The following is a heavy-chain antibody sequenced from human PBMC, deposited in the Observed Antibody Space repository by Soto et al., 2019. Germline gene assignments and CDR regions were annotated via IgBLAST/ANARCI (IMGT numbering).Heavy chain of an antibody. V-gene: IGHV4-59*12. D-gene: IGHD6-13*01. CDR3: ARESRSWYGSIWDY. Sequence: QVQLQESGPGLVKPSETLSLTCTVSGGSISSYYWSWIRQPPGKGLEWIGYIYFSGGTNYNPSLKSRVTRSVDTSKNQFSLQLSSVTAADTAVYYCARESRSWYGSIWDYWGQGTLVTVSS. J-gene: IGHJ4*02. CDR1: GGSISSYY. CDR2: IYFSGGT.